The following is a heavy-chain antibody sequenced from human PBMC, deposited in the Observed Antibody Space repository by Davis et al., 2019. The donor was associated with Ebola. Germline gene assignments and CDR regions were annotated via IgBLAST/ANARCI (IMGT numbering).Heavy chain of an antibody. Sequence: SETLSLTCAVYGGSFSGYYWSWIRQPPGKGLEWIGEINHSGSTNYNPSLKSRVTISVDTSKNQFSLKLSSVTAADTAVYYSARRRIAARPIDYWGQGTLVTVSS. CDR3: ARRRIAARPIDY. J-gene: IGHJ4*02. CDR2: INHSGST. V-gene: IGHV4-34*01. CDR1: GGSFSGYY. D-gene: IGHD6-6*01.